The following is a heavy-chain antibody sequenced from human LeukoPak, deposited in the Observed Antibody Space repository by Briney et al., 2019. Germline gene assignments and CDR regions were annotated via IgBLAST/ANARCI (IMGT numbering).Heavy chain of an antibody. J-gene: IGHJ4*02. Sequence: SVKVPCKASGGTFSSYAISWVRQAPGQGLEWMGGIIPIFGTANYAQKFQGRVTITADESTSTAYMELSSLRSEDTAVYYCASSHTYYYDSSGLFWGQGTLVTVSS. CDR2: IIPIFGTA. CDR1: GGTFSSYA. CDR3: ASSHTYYYDSSGLF. V-gene: IGHV1-69*13. D-gene: IGHD3-22*01.